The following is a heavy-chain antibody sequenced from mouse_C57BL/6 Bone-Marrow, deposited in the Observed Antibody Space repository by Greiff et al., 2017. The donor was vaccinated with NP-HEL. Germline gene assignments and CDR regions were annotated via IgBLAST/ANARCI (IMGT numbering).Heavy chain of an antibody. J-gene: IGHJ3*01. CDR1: GYTFTSYW. D-gene: IGHD2-4*01. Sequence: VQLQQPGAELVKPGASVKLSCKASGYTFTSYWMHWVKQRPGRGLEWIGRIHPSDSDTNYNQKFKGKATLTVDKSSSTAYMQLSSLTSEDSAVYYCAISGGLRRQAWFAYWGQGTLVTVSA. CDR2: IHPSDSDT. CDR3: AISGGLRRQAWFAY. V-gene: IGHV1-74*01.